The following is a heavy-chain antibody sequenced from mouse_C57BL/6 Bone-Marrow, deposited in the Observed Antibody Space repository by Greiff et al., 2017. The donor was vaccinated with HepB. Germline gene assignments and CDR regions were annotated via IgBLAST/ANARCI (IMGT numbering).Heavy chain of an antibody. CDR3: ARDFDYYGSSYEYFDV. D-gene: IGHD1-1*01. CDR2: INPNNGGT. CDR1: GYTFTDYY. Sequence: LVEPGASVKISCKASGYTFTDYYMNWVKQSHGKSLEWIGDINPNNGGTSYNQKFKGKATLTVDKSSSTAYMELRSLTSEDSAVYYCARDFDYYGSSYEYFDVWGTGTTVTVSS. J-gene: IGHJ1*03. V-gene: IGHV1-26*01.